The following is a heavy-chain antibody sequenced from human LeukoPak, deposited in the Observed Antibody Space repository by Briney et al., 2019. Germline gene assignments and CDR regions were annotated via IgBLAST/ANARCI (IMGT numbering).Heavy chain of an antibody. D-gene: IGHD1-1*01. CDR1: GYTFTDYY. CDR2: INPNSGGT. CDR3: ARVADSTGTTGIFTLYWFDP. V-gene: IGHV1-2*02. J-gene: IGHJ5*02. Sequence: ASVKVSCKASGYTFTDYYIHWVRQAPGQGPEWMGWINPNSGGTNYAQKFQDRVTMTRDTSISTAYMELSRLTSDDTAVYYCARVADSTGTTGIFTLYWFDPWGQGTLVTVSS.